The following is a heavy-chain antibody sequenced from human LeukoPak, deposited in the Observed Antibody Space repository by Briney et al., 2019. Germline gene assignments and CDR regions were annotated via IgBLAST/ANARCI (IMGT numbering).Heavy chain of an antibody. Sequence: SETLSLTCTVSGGSLSSGGYYWSWLRQHPGRGLEGLGYIYYSGSTYYNPSLKSRVTISVDTSKNQFSLKLSSVTAADTAVYYCARKTTAGPTKAAFDIWGQGTMVAVST. CDR2: IYYSGST. J-gene: IGHJ3*02. CDR3: ARKTTAGPTKAAFDI. CDR1: GGSLSSGGYY. V-gene: IGHV4-31*03. D-gene: IGHD2-21*02.